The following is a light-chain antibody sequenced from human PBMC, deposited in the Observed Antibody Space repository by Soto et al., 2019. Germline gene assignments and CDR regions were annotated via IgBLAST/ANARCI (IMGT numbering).Light chain of an antibody. CDR1: QSVSSSY. CDR3: QQYGSSPPWT. V-gene: IGKV3-20*01. J-gene: IGKJ1*01. Sequence: EIVLTQSPGTLSLSPGERATLSCRASQSVSSSYLAWYQQKPGQAPRLPIYGASSRATGIPDRFSGSGSGTDFTLTISRLEPEEFAVYYCQQYGSSPPWTVGQGTKLEIK. CDR2: GAS.